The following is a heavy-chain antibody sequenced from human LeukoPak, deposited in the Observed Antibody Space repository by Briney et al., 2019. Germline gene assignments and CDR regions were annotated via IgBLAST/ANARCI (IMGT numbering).Heavy chain of an antibody. CDR2: ISGAGSST. V-gene: IGHV3-23*01. D-gene: IGHD6-25*01. J-gene: IGHJ5*02. CDR3: ARESGYRYDARRFDR. Sequence: PGGSLRLSCAASGFPFNNYPMNWVRQLPGGRLEWVSAISGAGSSTSYTDSVKGRFIISRDNSKNTLYLQMNSLRVGDTATYYCARESGYRYDARRFDRWGQGILVTVSS. CDR1: GFPFNNYP.